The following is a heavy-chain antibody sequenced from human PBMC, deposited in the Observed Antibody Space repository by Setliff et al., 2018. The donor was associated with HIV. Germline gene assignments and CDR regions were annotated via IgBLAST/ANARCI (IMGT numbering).Heavy chain of an antibody. J-gene: IGHJ4*02. V-gene: IGHV4-59*01. CDR2: MYYSGNT. D-gene: IGHD5-12*01. CDR3: ARWGDGYNSYDS. CDR1: GVSISNYY. Sequence: SETLSLTCTVSGVSISNYYWSWIRQPPGKGLEWIGYMYYSGNTNYNPSLKSRVTISLDTSKNEISLKVTSVTAADTAVYYCARWGDGYNSYDSWGQGTLVTVSS.